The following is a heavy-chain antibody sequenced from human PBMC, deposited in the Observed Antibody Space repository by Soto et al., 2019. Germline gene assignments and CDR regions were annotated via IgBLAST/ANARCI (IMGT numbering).Heavy chain of an antibody. CDR1: GGTFTKYA. Sequence: QVQLVQSGAAVRKPGSSVKVSCKASGGTFTKYAITWVRQAPRQGLEWMGGIVSLPGTTNYAQKFRGRVTISADESTSTAYLELSSLRSEDTAVYYCASGVGGLGGSSGWPDYAFDVWGQGTMVIVSS. CDR2: IVSLPGTT. CDR3: ASGVGGLGGSSGWPDYAFDV. D-gene: IGHD6-19*01. V-gene: IGHV1-69*01. J-gene: IGHJ3*01.